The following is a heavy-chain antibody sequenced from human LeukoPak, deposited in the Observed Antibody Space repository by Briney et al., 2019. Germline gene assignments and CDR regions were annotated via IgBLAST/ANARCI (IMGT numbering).Heavy chain of an antibody. CDR2: INSDGSST. V-gene: IGHV3-74*01. CDR3: AREPRLSGYFDY. CDR1: GFTLSGNW. D-gene: IGHD5-12*01. Sequence: GGSLRLSCAASGFTLSGNWMHWVRQAPGKGLVWVSRINSDGSSTSYADSVKGRFTISGDNAKNTLYLQMNSLRAEDTAVYYCAREPRLSGYFDYWGQGTLVTVSS. J-gene: IGHJ4*02.